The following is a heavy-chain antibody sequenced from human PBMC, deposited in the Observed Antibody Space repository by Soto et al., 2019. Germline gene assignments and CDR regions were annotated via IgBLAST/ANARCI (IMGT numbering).Heavy chain of an antibody. CDR3: ARAYYDSSGYLDY. CDR2: IYYSGST. CDR1: GGSISSGGYY. D-gene: IGHD3-22*01. J-gene: IGHJ4*02. V-gene: IGHV4-31*03. Sequence: SETLSLTCTVSGGSISSGGYYWSWIRQHPGKGLEWIGYIYYSGSTYYNPSLKSRVTISVDTSKYQFSLKLSSVTAADTAVYYCARAYYDSSGYLDYWGQGTLVTVSS.